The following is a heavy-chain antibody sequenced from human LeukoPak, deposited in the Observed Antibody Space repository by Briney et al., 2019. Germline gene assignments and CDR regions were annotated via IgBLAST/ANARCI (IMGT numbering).Heavy chain of an antibody. CDR2: IYYSGST. D-gene: IGHD6-19*01. Sequence: SETLSLTCTVSGGSISSYYWSWIRQPPGKGLEWIGYIYYSGSTNYNPSLKSRVTISVDTSKNQFSLKLSSVTAADTAVYHCARAAVYSSGWYFDYWGQGTLVTVSS. J-gene: IGHJ4*02. V-gene: IGHV4-59*01. CDR1: GGSISSYY. CDR3: ARAAVYSSGWYFDY.